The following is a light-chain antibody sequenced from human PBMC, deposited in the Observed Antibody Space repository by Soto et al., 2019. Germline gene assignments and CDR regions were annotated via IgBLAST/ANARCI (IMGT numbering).Light chain of an antibody. CDR2: STS. Sequence: EIVLTQSPGTLSLSPGERATLSCRNSQSLIGDHLAWYQQKPGRSPRLLMHSTSNRATGIPDRFSGSGSGTDFTLTISRLEPEDFAVYSCLQYGSTPWTFGPGTKVEIK. CDR1: QSLIGDH. J-gene: IGKJ1*01. V-gene: IGKV3-20*01. CDR3: LQYGSTPWT.